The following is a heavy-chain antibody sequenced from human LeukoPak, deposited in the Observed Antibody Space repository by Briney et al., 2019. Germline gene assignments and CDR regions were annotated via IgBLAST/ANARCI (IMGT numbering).Heavy chain of an antibody. CDR3: AKAQWGTVVGAFEI. D-gene: IGHD3-22*01. Sequence: PGGSLRLSCAASGFTFSTFAMIWVRQPPGKGLEWVSSIFPSGGEIHYADSVKGRFTISRDNSKNTLYLQMNSLRAEDTAVYYCAKAQWGTVVGAFEIWGQGTMVTVSS. J-gene: IGHJ3*02. V-gene: IGHV3-23*01. CDR1: GFTFSTFA. CDR2: IFPSGGEI.